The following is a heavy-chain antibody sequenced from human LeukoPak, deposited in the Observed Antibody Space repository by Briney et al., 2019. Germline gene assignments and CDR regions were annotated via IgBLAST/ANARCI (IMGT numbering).Heavy chain of an antibody. V-gene: IGHV3-48*03. CDR1: GFTFSSYE. J-gene: IGHJ4*02. CDR3: ARENDSSGYDY. Sequence: GGSLRLSCAASGFTFSSYEMNWVRQAPGKGLEWVSYISNSGSTIYYTDSVKGRFTISRDNAENSLYLQKNSLRAEDTAVYYCARENDSSGYDYWGQGTLVTVSS. CDR2: ISNSGSTI. D-gene: IGHD3-22*01.